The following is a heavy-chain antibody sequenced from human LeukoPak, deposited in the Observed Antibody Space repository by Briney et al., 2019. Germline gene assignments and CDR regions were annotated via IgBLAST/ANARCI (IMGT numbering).Heavy chain of an antibody. CDR1: GFTLTSYA. CDR3: SKRDTRGWPPVALRY. CDR2: IQYDGSNT. J-gene: IGHJ4*02. Sequence: RGSLRPSCAPYGFTLTSYATHWVRQAPDKGLEWVAFIQYDGSNTYYTDSVKGPFTLSRDISKNTPYLRMNRLLSKDTAISYCSKRDTRGWPPVALRYWGQGTLVTVTA. D-gene: IGHD6-19*01. V-gene: IGHV3-30*02.